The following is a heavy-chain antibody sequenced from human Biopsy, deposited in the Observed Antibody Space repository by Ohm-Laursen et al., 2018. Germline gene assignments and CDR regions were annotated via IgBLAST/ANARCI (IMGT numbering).Heavy chain of an antibody. Sequence: SDTLSLTCAVYGESFNGCYWSWIRQTPGKGLEWIGEINHSGRTNYNPSLKSRVTISVDTSKNQFSLKVRSVTAADTAVYYCVRGVDYYDPYHYYALDVWGQGTTVTVSS. CDR2: INHSGRT. V-gene: IGHV4-34*01. CDR1: GESFNGCY. J-gene: IGHJ6*02. CDR3: VRGVDYYDPYHYYALDV. D-gene: IGHD3-22*01.